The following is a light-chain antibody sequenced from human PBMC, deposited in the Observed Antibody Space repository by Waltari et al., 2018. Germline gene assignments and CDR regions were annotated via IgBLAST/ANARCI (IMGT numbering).Light chain of an antibody. CDR1: QSVSSY. V-gene: IGKV3-11*01. CDR2: DAS. J-gene: IGKJ1*01. CDR3: QQRSNWPPWT. Sequence: IVLTQSPATLSLSPGERATLSCRASQSVSSYSAWYQQNPGQAPRLLIYDASNRATGIPARFSGSGSGTDFTLTISSLEPEDFAVYYCQQRSNWPPWTFGQGTKVEIK.